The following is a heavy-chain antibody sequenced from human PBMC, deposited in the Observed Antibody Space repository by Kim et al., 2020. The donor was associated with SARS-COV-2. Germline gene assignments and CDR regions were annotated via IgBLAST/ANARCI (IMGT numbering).Heavy chain of an antibody. V-gene: IGHV1-2*02. CDR3: ARDSVGDSSSPSQPSYYGMDV. Sequence: ASVKVSCKASGYTFTGYYMHWVRQAPGQGLEWMGWINPNSGGTNYAQKFQGRVTMTRDTSISTAYMELSRLRSDDTAVYYCARDSVGDSSSPSQPSYYGMDVWGQGTTVTVSS. D-gene: IGHD6-6*01. CDR2: INPNSGGT. CDR1: GYTFTGYY. J-gene: IGHJ6*02.